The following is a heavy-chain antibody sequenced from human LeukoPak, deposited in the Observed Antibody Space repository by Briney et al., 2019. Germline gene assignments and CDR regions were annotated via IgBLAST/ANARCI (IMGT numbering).Heavy chain of an antibody. Sequence: GESLRLSCAASGFTFSSYAMSWVRRAPGKGREGVSSISGNGRSTLYADSVKGRFTISRDDSKNTLYLQMTSSRDNSKNTLYLQMNSLRAEDTAVYYCAKDSAGYSYGFDSWGQGTLVTVSS. CDR1: GFTFSSYA. D-gene: IGHD5-18*01. CDR2: ISGNGRST. J-gene: IGHJ4*02. CDR3: QMNSLRAEDTAVYYCAKDSAGYSYGFDS. V-gene: IGHV3-23*01.